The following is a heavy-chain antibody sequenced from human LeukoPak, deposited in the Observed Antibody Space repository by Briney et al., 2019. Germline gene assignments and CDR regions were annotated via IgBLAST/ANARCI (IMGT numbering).Heavy chain of an antibody. CDR3: ARAGGDSSGWAFDY. CDR1: GGSISSYY. Sequence: SETLSLTCTVSGGSISSYYWSWIRQPPGKGLEWIGYIYYSGSTNYNPSLKSRVTISVDTSKNQFSLKVSSVTAADTAVYYCARAGGDSSGWAFDYWGQGTLVTVSS. J-gene: IGHJ4*02. V-gene: IGHV4-59*12. CDR2: IYYSGST. D-gene: IGHD6-19*01.